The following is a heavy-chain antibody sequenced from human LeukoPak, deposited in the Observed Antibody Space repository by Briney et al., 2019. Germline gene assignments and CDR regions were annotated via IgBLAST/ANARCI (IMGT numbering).Heavy chain of an antibody. Sequence: GGSLRLSCAASGFTFSSYAMSWVRQAPGKGLEWVSAISGSGGSTYYADSVKGRFTISRDNSKNTLYLQMNCLRAEDTAVYYCAKDLGGSGSYKYYYYYGMDVWGKGTTVTVSS. CDR1: GFTFSSYA. J-gene: IGHJ6*04. CDR2: ISGSGGST. D-gene: IGHD3-10*01. V-gene: IGHV3-23*01. CDR3: AKDLGGSGSYKYYYYYGMDV.